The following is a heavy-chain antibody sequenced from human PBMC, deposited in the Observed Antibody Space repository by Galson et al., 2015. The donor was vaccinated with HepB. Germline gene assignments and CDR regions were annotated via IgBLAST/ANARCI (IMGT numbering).Heavy chain of an antibody. J-gene: IGHJ5*02. CDR2: INGDGTTL. Sequence: SLRLSCAASGFTFSDYFMTWLRQAPGKGLEWVSYINGDGTTLYYADSVKGRFTISRDNAKNSLYLQMNSLRVEDTAIYYCARAARWIDPWGQGTRVTVSS. CDR3: ARAARWIDP. CDR1: GFTFSDYF. V-gene: IGHV3-11*01.